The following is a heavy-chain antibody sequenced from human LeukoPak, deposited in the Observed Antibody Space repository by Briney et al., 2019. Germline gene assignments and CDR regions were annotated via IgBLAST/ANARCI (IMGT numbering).Heavy chain of an antibody. CDR1: EFTFSSYW. CDR2: IKPDGSED. V-gene: IGHV3-7*03. CDR3: KGTRITLIRGVYDAFAI. D-gene: IGHD3-10*01. J-gene: IGHJ3*02. Sequence: GGSLRLSCAGSEFTFSSYWMSWVRQAPGKGLEWVAYIKPDGSEDYYVDSVKGRFTISRDNAESSLYLQMNSLKTEDTAVYYCKGTRITLIRGVYDAFAIWGQGTMVTVSS.